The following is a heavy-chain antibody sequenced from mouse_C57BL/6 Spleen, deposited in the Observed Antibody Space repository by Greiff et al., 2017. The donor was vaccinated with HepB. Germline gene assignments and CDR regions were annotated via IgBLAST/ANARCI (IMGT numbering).Heavy chain of an antibody. V-gene: IGHV2-5*01. D-gene: IGHD3-2*02. J-gene: IGHJ4*01. CDR1: GFSLTSYG. CDR2: IWRGGST. Sequence: VQLQQSGPGLVQPSQSLSITCTVSGFSLTSYGVHWVRQSPGKGLEWLGVIWRGGSTDYNAAFMSRLSITKDNSKSHVFFKMNSLQADDTAIYYCAKTAQASYYYAMDYWGQGTSVTVSS. CDR3: AKTAQASYYYAMDY.